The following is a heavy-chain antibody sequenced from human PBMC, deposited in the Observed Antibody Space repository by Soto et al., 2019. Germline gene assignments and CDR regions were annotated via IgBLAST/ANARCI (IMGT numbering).Heavy chain of an antibody. V-gene: IGHV1-18*01. CDR2: ISAYNGNT. CDR3: ARDRTMIVVVRDAFDI. D-gene: IGHD3-22*01. Sequence: ASVKVSCKASGYTFTSYGISWVRQAPGQGLEWMGWISAYNGNTNYAQKLQGRVTMTTDTSTSTAYMELRSLRSDDTAVYYCARDRTMIVVVRDAFDIWGQGTMGTVSS. CDR1: GYTFTSYG. J-gene: IGHJ3*02.